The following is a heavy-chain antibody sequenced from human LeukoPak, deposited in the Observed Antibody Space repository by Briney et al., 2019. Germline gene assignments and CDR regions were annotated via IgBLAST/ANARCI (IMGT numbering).Heavy chain of an antibody. D-gene: IGHD2-15*01. CDR2: IIPFIGIA. J-gene: IGHJ3*02. V-gene: IGHV1-18*01. CDR1: RPTFSSYG. Sequence: ASGKVSDNPSRPTFSSYGFSWGRQAPGHGRECMGRIIPFIGIANNSQKLPGRVTITTDTSTSTAYMELWNLRSVDTAVYYCARAPSPGGAFDIWGQGTMVTVSS. CDR3: ARAPSPGGAFDI.